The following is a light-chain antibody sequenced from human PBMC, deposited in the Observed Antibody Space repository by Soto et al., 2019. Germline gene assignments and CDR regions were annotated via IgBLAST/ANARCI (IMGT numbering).Light chain of an antibody. Sequence: DIVMTQSPDSLAVSLGERATINCNSSQSVLSSSDSKNYLAWYQQKPGQPPKLLIYWESTRESGVPERFSGSGSGTDFALTISSRQAEDVAVYYWQQYYSNPITFGQGTRLEIK. CDR2: WES. CDR1: QSVLSSSDSKNY. V-gene: IGKV4-1*01. CDR3: QQYYSNPIT. J-gene: IGKJ5*01.